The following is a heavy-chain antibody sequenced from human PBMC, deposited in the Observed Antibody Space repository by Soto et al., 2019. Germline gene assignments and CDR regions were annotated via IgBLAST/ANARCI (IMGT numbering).Heavy chain of an antibody. CDR2: IIPIFGTA. CDR1: GGTFSSYA. D-gene: IGHD6-13*01. Sequence: WASVKVSCKASGGTFSSYAISWVRQAPGQGLEWMGGIIPIFGTANYAQKFQGRVTITADKSTSTAYMELSSLRSEDTAVYYCARDRYSSSWYVYYYGMDVWGKVTTVTVSS. V-gene: IGHV1-69*06. CDR3: ARDRYSSSWYVYYYGMDV. J-gene: IGHJ6*04.